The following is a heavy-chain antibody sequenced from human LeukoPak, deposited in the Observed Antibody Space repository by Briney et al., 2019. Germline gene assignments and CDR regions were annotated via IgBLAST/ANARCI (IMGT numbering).Heavy chain of an antibody. CDR3: AKDMVRYSGSYYGYFDY. V-gene: IGHV3-9*01. J-gene: IGHJ4*02. Sequence: GGSLRLSCAASGFTFSSYAMHWVRQTPGTGLAWVSGISWNSGSIGYADSVEGRFTISRDNAKNSLYLQMNSLRAEDTALYYCAKDMVRYSGSYYGYFDYWGQGTLVTVSS. CDR2: ISWNSGSI. D-gene: IGHD1-26*01. CDR1: GFTFSSYA.